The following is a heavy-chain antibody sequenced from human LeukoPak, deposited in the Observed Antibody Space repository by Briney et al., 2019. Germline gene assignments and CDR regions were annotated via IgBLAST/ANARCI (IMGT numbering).Heavy chain of an antibody. D-gene: IGHD6-19*01. J-gene: IGHJ4*02. CDR3: ARNSGWYFDY. Sequence: GGSLRLSCAASGFTFSSYAMSWVRQAPGKGLEWVSSISSSSSYIYYADSVKGRFTISRDNAKNSLYLQMNSLRAEDTAVYYCARNSGWYFDYWGQGTLVTVSS. CDR1: GFTFSSYA. CDR2: ISSSSSYI. V-gene: IGHV3-21*01.